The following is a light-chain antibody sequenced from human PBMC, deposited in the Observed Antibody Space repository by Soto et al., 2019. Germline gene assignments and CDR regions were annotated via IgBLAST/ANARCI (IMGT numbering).Light chain of an antibody. Sequence: QSVLTQPPSVSGAPGQRVTMSCTGSSSNIGAGYNVHWYQQLPGTAPKLLIYGNSNRPSGVPDRFSGSKSGTSASLAITGLQAEDEADYYCQSYDSSLTDLVFGGGTQLTVL. CDR3: QSYDSSLTDLV. J-gene: IGLJ2*01. CDR1: SSNIGAGYN. V-gene: IGLV1-40*01. CDR2: GNS.